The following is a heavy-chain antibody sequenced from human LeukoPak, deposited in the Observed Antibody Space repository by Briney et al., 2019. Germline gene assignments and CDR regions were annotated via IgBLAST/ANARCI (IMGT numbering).Heavy chain of an antibody. CDR2: ISYDGSNK. CDR3: ARADIVVVPAASYYYGMDV. V-gene: IGHV3-30*03. Sequence: GGSLRLSCAASGFTFSSYGMHWVRQAPGKGLEWVAVISYDGSNKYYADSVKGRFTISRDNSKNTLYLQMNSLRAEDTAVYYCARADIVVVPAASYYYGMDVWGQGTTVTVSS. CDR1: GFTFSSYG. D-gene: IGHD2-2*01. J-gene: IGHJ6*02.